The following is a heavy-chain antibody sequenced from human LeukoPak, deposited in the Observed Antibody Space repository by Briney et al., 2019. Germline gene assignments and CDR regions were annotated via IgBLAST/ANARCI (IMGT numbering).Heavy chain of an antibody. CDR2: ISGSGGST. D-gene: IGHD2-21*02. J-gene: IGHJ4*02. V-gene: IGHV3-23*01. Sequence: GGSLRLSCAASGFTFSSYAMSWVRQAPGKGLEWVSAISGSGGSTYYADSVKGRFTISRDNSKNTLYLQMNSLRAEDTAVYYCANRLRVVVTANDYWGQGTLVTVSS. CDR3: ANRLRVVVTANDY. CDR1: GFTFSSYA.